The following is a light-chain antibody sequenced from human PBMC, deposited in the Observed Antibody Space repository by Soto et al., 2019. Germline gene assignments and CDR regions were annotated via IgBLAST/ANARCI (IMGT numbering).Light chain of an antibody. CDR2: QDT. CDR3: QAWDTVTAV. CDR1: KLGDKY. V-gene: IGLV3-1*01. J-gene: IGLJ2*01. Sequence: SYELTQPPSVSVSPGQTASITCSGDKLGDKYASWYQQKPGQSPVLVIYQDTKRPSGIPERFSGSNSGNTATLTISGTQPMDEADYYCQAWDTVTAVFGGGTQLTVL.